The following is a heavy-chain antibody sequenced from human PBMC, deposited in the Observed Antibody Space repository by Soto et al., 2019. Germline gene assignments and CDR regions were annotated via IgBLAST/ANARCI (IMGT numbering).Heavy chain of an antibody. J-gene: IGHJ4*02. D-gene: IGHD3-16*01. Sequence: QVQLVESGGGVVQPGRSLRLSCAASGFTFNTYAMHWVRQAPGKRLEWVAVISYDGSNKYYADSVKGRFTISGDNSKNTLYLEMNSLRAEDTAVYYCAKDGGLRLAFYFDYWGQGTLVTVSS. CDR3: AKDGGLRLAFYFDY. CDR1: GFTFNTYA. V-gene: IGHV3-30*18. CDR2: ISYDGSNK.